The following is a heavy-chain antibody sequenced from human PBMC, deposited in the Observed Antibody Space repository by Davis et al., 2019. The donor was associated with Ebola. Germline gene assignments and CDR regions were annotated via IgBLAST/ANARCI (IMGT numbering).Heavy chain of an antibody. Sequence: GESLKISCAASGFTLSNYGMSWVRQAPGKGLERVTAISGSGGTYYADSVKGRFTISRENSKNTLYLQMNSLRAEDTAVYYCARDLNGISSGWYKDWFDPWGQGTLVTVSS. V-gene: IGHV3-23*01. D-gene: IGHD6-19*01. CDR1: GFTLSNYG. CDR2: ISGSGGT. J-gene: IGHJ5*02. CDR3: ARDLNGISSGWYKDWFDP.